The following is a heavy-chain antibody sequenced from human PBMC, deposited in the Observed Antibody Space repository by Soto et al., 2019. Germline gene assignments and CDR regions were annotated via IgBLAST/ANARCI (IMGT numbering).Heavy chain of an antibody. Sequence: QVQLVESGGGVVQPGRSLRLSCAASGFTFSSYGMHWVRQAPGKGLEWVAVIWYDGSNKYYADSVKGRFTISRDNSKNTLYLQMNSRRAEDTAVYYCARDFHVVMGPLYYFDYWGQGTLVTVSS. D-gene: IGHD3-22*01. CDR1: GFTFSSYG. J-gene: IGHJ4*02. V-gene: IGHV3-33*01. CDR2: IWYDGSNK. CDR3: ARDFHVVMGPLYYFDY.